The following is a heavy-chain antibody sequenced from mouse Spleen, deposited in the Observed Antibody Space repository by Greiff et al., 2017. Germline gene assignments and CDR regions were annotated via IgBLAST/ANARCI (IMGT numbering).Heavy chain of an antibody. V-gene: IGHV5-9*01. Sequence: EVMLVESGGGLVKLGGSLKLSCAASGFTFSSYAMSWVRQTPEKRLEWVATISSGGGNTYYPDSVKGRFTISRDNAKNTLYLQMSSLKSEDTAMYYCARHQTARATWFAYWGQGTLVTVSA. CDR2: ISSGGGNT. CDR3: ARHQTARATWFAY. CDR1: GFTFSSYA. J-gene: IGHJ3*01. D-gene: IGHD3-2*01.